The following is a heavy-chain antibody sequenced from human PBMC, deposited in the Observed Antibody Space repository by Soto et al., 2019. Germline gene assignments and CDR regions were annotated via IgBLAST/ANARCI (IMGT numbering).Heavy chain of an antibody. D-gene: IGHD3-16*02. J-gene: IGHJ6*02. CDR2: INPSGGST. CDR1: GYTFTSYY. V-gene: IGHV1-46*01. Sequence: ASVKVSCKASGYTFTSYYMHWVLQAPGQGLEWMGIINPSGGSTSYAQKFQGRVTMTRDTSTSTVYMELSSLRSEDTAVYYCARDKLDYVWGSYRSQTYGMDVWGQGTTVTVSS. CDR3: ARDKLDYVWGSYRSQTYGMDV.